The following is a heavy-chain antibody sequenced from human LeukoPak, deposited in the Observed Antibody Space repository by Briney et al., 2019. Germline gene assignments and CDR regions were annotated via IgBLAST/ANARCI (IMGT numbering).Heavy chain of an antibody. V-gene: IGHV3-48*03. CDR1: GFTFSTYE. CDR2: IDSSGSLI. Sequence: PGGSLRLSCAASGFTFSTYEINWVRQAPGKGLEWVSYIDSSGSLIYYADSVKGRFTISRDNSKNTLYLQMNSLRAEDTAVYYCAKDRITIFGVAKGSFDYWGQGTLVTVSS. D-gene: IGHD3-3*01. CDR3: AKDRITIFGVAKGSFDY. J-gene: IGHJ4*02.